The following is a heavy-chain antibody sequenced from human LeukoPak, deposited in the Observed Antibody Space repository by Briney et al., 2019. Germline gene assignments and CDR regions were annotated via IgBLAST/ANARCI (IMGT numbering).Heavy chain of an antibody. D-gene: IGHD6-6*01. CDR2: IYTSGST. CDR3: AREEGYSSSSLWFDP. Sequence: SETLSLTCTVSGGSISSGSYYWSWIRQSAGKGLERIGRIYTSGSTNYNPSLKSRVTISVDTSKNQFSLKLSSVTAADTAVYYCAREEGYSSSSLWFDPWGQGTLVTVSS. J-gene: IGHJ5*02. V-gene: IGHV4-61*02. CDR1: GGSISSGSYY.